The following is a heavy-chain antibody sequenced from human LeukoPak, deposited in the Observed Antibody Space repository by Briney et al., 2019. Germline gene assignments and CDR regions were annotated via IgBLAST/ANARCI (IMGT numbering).Heavy chain of an antibody. CDR1: GFTFDDYA. V-gene: IGHV3-9*03. CDR2: ITWNSDNI. D-gene: IGHD3-16*01. CDR3: AKGGGGRLIYYYYMDV. J-gene: IGHJ6*03. Sequence: GGSLRLSCAASGFTFDDYAMHWVRQAPGKGLEWVSGITWNSDNIEYADSVKGRFTISRDNARNSLYLQMNSLRAEDMALYYCAKGGGGRLIYYYYMDVWGKGTTVTVSS.